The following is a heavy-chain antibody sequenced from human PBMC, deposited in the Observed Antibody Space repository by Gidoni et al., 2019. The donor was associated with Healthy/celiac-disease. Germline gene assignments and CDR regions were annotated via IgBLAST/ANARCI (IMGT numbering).Heavy chain of an antibody. J-gene: IGHJ4*02. CDR2: ISSSSSYI. CDR1: GFTFSSYS. V-gene: IGHV3-21*01. CDR3: ARAQAVAGTLYYFDY. D-gene: IGHD6-19*01. Sequence: EVQLVESGGGLVKPGGSLILSCAASGFTFSSYSMNWVRPAPGKGMEWVSSISSSSSYIYYAESVKGRFTISRDNAKNSLYLQMNSLRAEDTAVYYCARAQAVAGTLYYFDYWGQGTLVTVSS.